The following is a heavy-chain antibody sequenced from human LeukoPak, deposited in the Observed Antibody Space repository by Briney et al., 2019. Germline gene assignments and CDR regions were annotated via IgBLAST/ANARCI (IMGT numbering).Heavy chain of an antibody. CDR2: IYYSGST. D-gene: IGHD2-8*01. J-gene: IGHJ3*02. CDR1: GGSISSYY. Sequence: SATLSLTYTVSGGSISSYYWSWIRQPPGKRLEWNGSIYYSGSTNYKPSLKSRATISVDTSKNQFSLRLSSVNAADTPVYYYAENYTKHGFDIWGPGAMVTVSS. V-gene: IGHV4-59*08. CDR3: AENYTKHGFDI.